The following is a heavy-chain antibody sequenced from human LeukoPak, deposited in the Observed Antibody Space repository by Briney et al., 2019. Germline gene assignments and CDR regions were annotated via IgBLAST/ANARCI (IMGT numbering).Heavy chain of an antibody. Sequence: ASVKVSCKASGYTFTGYYMHWVRQAPGQGLEWMGWINPNSGGTNYAKKFQGRVTMTRDTSVSTAHMELSRLRSEDTAVYYCAKETDIAAAGFDYWGQGTLVTVSS. D-gene: IGHD6-13*01. CDR2: INPNSGGT. CDR3: AKETDIAAAGFDY. CDR1: GYTFTGYY. V-gene: IGHV1-2*02. J-gene: IGHJ4*02.